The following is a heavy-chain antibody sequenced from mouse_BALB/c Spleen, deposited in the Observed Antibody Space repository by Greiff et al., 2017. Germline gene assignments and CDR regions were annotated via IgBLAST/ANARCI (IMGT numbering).Heavy chain of an antibody. J-gene: IGHJ2*01. D-gene: IGHD2-1*01. CDR3: ARSGGGNYDFDY. Sequence: EVQGVESGGGLVQPGGSRKLSCAASGFTFSSFGMHWVRQAPEKGLEWVAYISSGSSTIYYADTVKGRFTISRDNPKNTLFLQMTSLRSEDTAMYYCARSGGGNYDFDYWGQGTTLTVSS. CDR1: GFTFSSFG. CDR2: ISSGSSTI. V-gene: IGHV5-17*02.